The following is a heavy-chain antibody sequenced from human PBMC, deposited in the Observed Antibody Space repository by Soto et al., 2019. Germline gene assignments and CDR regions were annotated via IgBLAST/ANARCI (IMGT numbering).Heavy chain of an antibody. J-gene: IGHJ5*02. CDR3: ARGQRALITYGPFDP. D-gene: IGHD4-17*01. CDR2: FSGTGGYT. V-gene: IGHV3-23*01. CDR1: GFTLSNYA. Sequence: GGSLRLSCAASGFTLSNYAMSWVRQAQGKGLEWVSTFSGTGGYTYYTDSVKGRFTISRDESKNTLFLHMNSLRAADTAVYYCARGQRALITYGPFDPWGQGTLVTVSS.